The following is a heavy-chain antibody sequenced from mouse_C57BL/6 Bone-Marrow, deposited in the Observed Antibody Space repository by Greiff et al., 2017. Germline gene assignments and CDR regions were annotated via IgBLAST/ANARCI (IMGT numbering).Heavy chain of an antibody. Sequence: ESGPGLVKPSQSLSLTCSVTGYSITSGYYWNWIRQFPGNKLEWMGYISYDGSNKYNPSLKNRISITRDTSKNQFFLKLNSVTTEDTATYYCAMGFAYWGQGTLVTVSA. CDR3: AMGFAY. CDR1: GYSITSGYY. CDR2: ISYDGSN. V-gene: IGHV3-6*01. D-gene: IGHD1-1*02. J-gene: IGHJ3*01.